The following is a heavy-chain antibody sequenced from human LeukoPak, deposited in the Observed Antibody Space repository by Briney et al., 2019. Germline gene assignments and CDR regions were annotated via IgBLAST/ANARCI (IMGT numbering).Heavy chain of an antibody. CDR3: ARDKGIVYYGSGSYPNWFDP. Sequence: GASVKVSCKASGYTFTSYAMHWVRQAPGQRLEWMGWINAGNGNTKYSQKFQGRVTMTTDTSTSTAYMELRSLRSDDTAVYYCARDKGIVYYGSGSYPNWFDPWGQGTLVTVSS. CDR2: INAGNGNT. J-gene: IGHJ5*02. V-gene: IGHV1-3*01. D-gene: IGHD3-10*01. CDR1: GYTFTSYA.